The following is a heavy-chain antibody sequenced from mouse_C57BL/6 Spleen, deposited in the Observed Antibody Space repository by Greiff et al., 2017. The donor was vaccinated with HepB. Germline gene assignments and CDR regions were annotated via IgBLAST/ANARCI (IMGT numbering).Heavy chain of an antibody. D-gene: IGHD2-4*01. CDR1: GFTFSSYG. Sequence: EVKLVESGGDLVKPGGSLKLSCAASGFTFSSYGMSWVRQTPDKRLEWVATISSGGSYTYYPDSVKGRFTISRDNAKNTLYLQMSSLNSEDTAMYYCASLYYDSRYFDVWGTGTTVTVSS. CDR3: ASLYYDSRYFDV. CDR2: ISSGGSYT. V-gene: IGHV5-6*01. J-gene: IGHJ1*03.